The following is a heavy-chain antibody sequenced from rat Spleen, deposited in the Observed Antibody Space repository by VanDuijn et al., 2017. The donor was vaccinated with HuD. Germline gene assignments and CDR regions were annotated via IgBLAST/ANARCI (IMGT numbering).Heavy chain of an antibody. CDR3: ARPTTGIPFNY. Sequence: EVQLVESGGGLVQPGRSMKLSCAASGFTFSSFPMAWIRQAPGKGLEWVASISNARGITYYADPVKGRFTISRDIANSTLYLQVDSLRSEDTAIYYCARPTTGIPFNYWGQGVMVTVSS. V-gene: IGHV5-25*01. CDR1: GFTFSSFP. J-gene: IGHJ2*01. CDR2: ISNARGIT. D-gene: IGHD1-9*01.